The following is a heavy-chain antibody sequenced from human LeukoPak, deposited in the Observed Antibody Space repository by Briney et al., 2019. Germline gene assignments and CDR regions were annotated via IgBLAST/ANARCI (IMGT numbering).Heavy chain of an antibody. D-gene: IGHD6-13*01. J-gene: IGHJ4*02. CDR1: GFTFSSYE. CDR2: ISTSGSTI. V-gene: IGHV3-48*03. CDR3: ATSRGSWPDYFDY. Sequence: RAGGSLRLSCAASGFTFSSYEMNWVRQAPGKGVDWVSYISTSGSTIYYADSVKGRFTISRDNAKNSLYLQMNSLRAEDTAVYYCATSRGSWPDYFDYWGQGTLVTVSS.